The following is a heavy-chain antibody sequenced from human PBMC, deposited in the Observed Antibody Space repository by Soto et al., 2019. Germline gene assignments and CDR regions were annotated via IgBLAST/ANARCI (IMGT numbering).Heavy chain of an antibody. CDR1: GYTFTGYY. CDR2: INPNSGGT. D-gene: IGHD1-20*01. V-gene: IGHV1-2*02. Sequence: SVKVSCKASGYTFTGYYMHWVRQAPGQGLEWMGWINPNSGGTNYAQKFQGRVTMTRDTSISTAYMELSRLRPDDTAVYYCARGGYNWNKSTVYYYYGMDVWGQGTTVTVSS. J-gene: IGHJ6*02. CDR3: ARGGYNWNKSTVYYYYGMDV.